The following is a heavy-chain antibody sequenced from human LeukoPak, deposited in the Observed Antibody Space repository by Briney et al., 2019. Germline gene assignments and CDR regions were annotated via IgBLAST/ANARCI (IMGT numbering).Heavy chain of an antibody. CDR3: ARDFAGYCSSTSCYNWFDP. D-gene: IGHD2-2*01. CDR1: GGSISSGGYY. Sequence: SETLSLTCTVSGGSISSGGYYWSWIRQHPGKGLEWIGYIYYSGSTYYYPSLKSRVTISVDTSKNQFSLKLSSVTAADTAVYYCARDFAGYCSSTSCYNWFDPWGQGTLVTVSS. J-gene: IGHJ5*02. V-gene: IGHV4-31*03. CDR2: IYYSGST.